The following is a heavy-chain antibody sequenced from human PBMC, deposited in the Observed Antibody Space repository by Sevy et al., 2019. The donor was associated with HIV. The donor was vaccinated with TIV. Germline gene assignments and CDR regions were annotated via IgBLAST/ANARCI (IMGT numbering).Heavy chain of an antibody. D-gene: IGHD3-22*01. CDR1: GASISSGGHY. J-gene: IGHJ3*02. V-gene: IGHV4-31*03. Sequence: SETLSLTCTVSGASISSGGHYWSWIRQHPGKGLELIGTMYYGGSTYYSPSLTSRVTISRETSKNQYSLSLKSVTAADTAVYYCARHYDSGGAGGYDPDAFDMWGQGTMVTVSS. CDR2: MYYGGST. CDR3: ARHYDSGGAGGYDPDAFDM.